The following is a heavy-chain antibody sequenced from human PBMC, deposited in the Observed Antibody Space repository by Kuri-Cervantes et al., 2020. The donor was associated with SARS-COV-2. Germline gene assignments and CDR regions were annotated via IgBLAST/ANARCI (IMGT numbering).Heavy chain of an antibody. CDR3: AGPAETGTRFDY. V-gene: IGHV3-48*03. CDR2: ISSSGNTI. J-gene: IGHJ4*02. D-gene: IGHD1-1*01. Sequence: GGSLRLSCAVSGFTVSSYGMNWVRQAPGKGPEWVSHISSSGNTIYYADSVKGRFTISRDNAKNSLYLQMNSLRAEDTAVYYCAGPAETGTRFDYWGQGTLVTVSS. CDR1: GFTVSSYG.